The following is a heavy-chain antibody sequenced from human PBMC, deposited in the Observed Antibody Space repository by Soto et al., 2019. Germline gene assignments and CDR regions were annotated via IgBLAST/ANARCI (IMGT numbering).Heavy chain of an antibody. CDR3: VRENYFDY. V-gene: IGHV3-7*01. J-gene: IGHJ4*02. CDR1: GFTFRNYW. Sequence: GGSLRLSCAGSGFTFRNYWMGWVRQDPGKRLEWVANIKQDGSETSYADSVKGRFTISRDNAKNSLYLQMSSLGADDTAVYYCVRENYFDYWCQGVLVTVSS. CDR2: IKQDGSET.